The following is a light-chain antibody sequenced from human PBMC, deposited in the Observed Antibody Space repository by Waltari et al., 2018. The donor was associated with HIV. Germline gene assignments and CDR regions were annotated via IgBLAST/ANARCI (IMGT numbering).Light chain of an antibody. CDR2: SNN. CDR3: GTWDDSLNGWEV. V-gene: IGLV1-44*01. J-gene: IGLJ2*01. Sequence: QSVLTQPPSASGTPGQMVTISCSGSSSNLGNDAVNWYQQLPGTAPKLLIYSNNQRPSGVPDRFSGSKSGTSASLAISGLQSEDQADYYCGTWDDSLNGWEVFGGGTKLTVL. CDR1: SSNLGNDA.